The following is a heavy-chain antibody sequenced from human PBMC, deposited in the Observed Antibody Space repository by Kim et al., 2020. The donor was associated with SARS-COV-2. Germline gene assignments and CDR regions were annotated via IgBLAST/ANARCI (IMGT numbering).Heavy chain of an antibody. CDR3: AKDNVVVPADYYGMDV. Sequence: SVKGRFTISRDNSKNTLYLQMNSLRAEDTAVYYCAKDNVVVPADYYGMDVWGQGTTVTVSS. D-gene: IGHD2-2*01. V-gene: IGHV3-30*02. J-gene: IGHJ6*02.